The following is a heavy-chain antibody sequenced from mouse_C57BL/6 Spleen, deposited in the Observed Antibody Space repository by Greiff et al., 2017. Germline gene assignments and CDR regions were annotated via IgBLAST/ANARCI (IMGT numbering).Heavy chain of an antibody. CDR1: GYTFTSYW. CDR3: ARCSSSSGSYGFDY. J-gene: IGHJ2*01. D-gene: IGHD1-1*02. V-gene: IGHV1-64*01. CDR2: IHPNSGST. Sequence: QLQQPGAELVKPGASVKLSCKASGYTFTSYWMHWVKQRPGQGLEWIGMIHPNSGSTNYNEKFKSKATLTVDKSSSTAYMQLSSLTSEDSAVYYCARCSSSSGSYGFDYWGQGTTLTVSS.